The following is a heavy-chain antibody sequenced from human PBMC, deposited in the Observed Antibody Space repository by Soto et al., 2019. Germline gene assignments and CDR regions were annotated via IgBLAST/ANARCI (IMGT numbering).Heavy chain of an antibody. J-gene: IGHJ4*02. Sequence: TLSLTCTVSGGCFSNDGYYWSWIRQHPVKGLEWIGYIYYSGSTYYNPSLQSRVTISLDTSKNQFSLKLSSVTAADTAVYYCASLSAGNYYDSSGYYLDQWGQGTLVTVSS. CDR1: GGCFSNDGYY. CDR2: IYYSGST. V-gene: IGHV4-31*03. CDR3: ASLSAGNYYDSSGYYLDQ. D-gene: IGHD3-22*01.